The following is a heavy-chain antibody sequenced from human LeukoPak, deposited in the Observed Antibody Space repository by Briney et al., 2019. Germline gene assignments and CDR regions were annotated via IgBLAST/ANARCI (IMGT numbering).Heavy chain of an antibody. J-gene: IGHJ4*02. CDR1: GGTFSNYA. Sequence: ASVKVSCKASGGTFSNYAINWVRQAPGQGLEWMGGIFPIFGTTKYAQKFQGRVTITADESTSTAYMGLSSLRSDDTAVYYCASVAYGGNSEDFDYWGQGTLVTVSS. V-gene: IGHV1-69*13. D-gene: IGHD4-23*01. CDR2: IFPIFGTT. CDR3: ASVAYGGNSEDFDY.